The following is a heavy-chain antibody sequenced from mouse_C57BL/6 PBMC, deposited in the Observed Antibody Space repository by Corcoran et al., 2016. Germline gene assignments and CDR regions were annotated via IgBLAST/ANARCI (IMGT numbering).Heavy chain of an antibody. D-gene: IGHD2-5*01. V-gene: IGHV1-9*01. CDR3: ARLYSNYDWYFDV. CDR1: GYTFTGYW. Sequence: QVQLQQSGAELMKPGASVKLSCKATGYTFTGYWIEWVKQRPGHGLEWIGEILPGSGSTNYNEKFKGKATFTADTSSNTAYMQLSSLTTEDSASYYCARLYSNYDWYFDVWGTGTTVTVSS. CDR2: ILPGSGST. J-gene: IGHJ1*03.